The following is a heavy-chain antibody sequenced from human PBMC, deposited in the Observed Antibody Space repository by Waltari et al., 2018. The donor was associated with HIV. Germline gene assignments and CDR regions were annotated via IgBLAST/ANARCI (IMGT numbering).Heavy chain of an antibody. D-gene: IGHD2-15*01. Sequence: QVRLVEAGGALVRPGGSLRLSCAAAGVRFSGYYMGWLSLAPGKGLEWIAYISDASDTTSYADSVRGRFTISRDNAKDSLFLQMNSLRAEDTAIYYCASFKLSFFDHWGQGTLVPVSS. CDR1: GVRFSGYY. CDR2: ISDASDTT. J-gene: IGHJ4*02. V-gene: IGHV3-11*01. CDR3: ASFKLSFFDH.